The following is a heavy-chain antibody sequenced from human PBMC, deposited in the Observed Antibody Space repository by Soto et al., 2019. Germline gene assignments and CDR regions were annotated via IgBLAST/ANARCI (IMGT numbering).Heavy chain of an antibody. V-gene: IGHV3-30*18. CDR2: ISYDGTNK. CDR1: GFSFSSYG. Sequence: LRLSFAASGFSFSSYGLHWVRQAPGKGLEWVAVISYDGTNKYYADSVKGRFTISRDNSKNTLYLQMSSLRPEDTAVYYCAKDRWDTTMTYYFDYWGQGALVTVSS. J-gene: IGHJ4*02. D-gene: IGHD5-18*01. CDR3: AKDRWDTTMTYYFDY.